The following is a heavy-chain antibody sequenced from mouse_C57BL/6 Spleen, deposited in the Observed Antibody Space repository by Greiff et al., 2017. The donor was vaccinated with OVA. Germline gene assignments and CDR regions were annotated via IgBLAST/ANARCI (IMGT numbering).Heavy chain of an antibody. V-gene: IGHV1-26*01. CDR1: GYTFTDYY. D-gene: IGHD3-2*02. CDR3: ARRVDSSGYYYYAMDY. Sequence: VQLQQSGPELVKPGASVKISCKASGYTFTDYYMNWVKQSHGKSLEWIGDINPKNGGTSYNQKFKGKATLTVDKSSSTAYMELRSLTSEDSAVYYCARRVDSSGYYYYAMDYWGQGTSVTVSS. CDR2: INPKNGGT. J-gene: IGHJ4*01.